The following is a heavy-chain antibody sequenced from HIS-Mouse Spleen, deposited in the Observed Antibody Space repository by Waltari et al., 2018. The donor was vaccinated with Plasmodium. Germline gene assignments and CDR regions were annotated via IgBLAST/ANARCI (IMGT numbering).Heavy chain of an antibody. J-gene: IGHJ6*02. Sequence: QLQLPASGPGLVQPSETLSLTCTVSGCSISSISYSWGWTRQPPGKGLEWIGSIYYSGRTYYNPSLKSRVTISVDTSKNQFSLKLSSVTAADTAVYYCASLPRVEEVTTPFYYYYYGMDVWGQGTTVTVSS. V-gene: IGHV4-39*01. CDR2: IYYSGRT. D-gene: IGHD4-4*01. CDR1: GCSISSISYS. CDR3: ASLPRVEEVTTPFYYYYYGMDV.